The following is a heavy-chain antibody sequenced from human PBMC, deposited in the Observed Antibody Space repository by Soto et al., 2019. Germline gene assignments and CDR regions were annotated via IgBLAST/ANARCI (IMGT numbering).Heavy chain of an antibody. CDR1: GFTFSSYG. CDR2: IWYDGNYK. CDR3: ARPHSSGYYSDAFYI. Sequence: QVQLVESGGGVVQPGRSLRLSCAASGFTFSSYGMHWVRQAPCKGLEWVAVIWYDGNYKSYADSVKGRFTISRDNSKNTLFLQRNSLRAEDTAVYYCARPHSSGYYSDAFYIWGQVTMVTVSS. V-gene: IGHV3-33*01. D-gene: IGHD3-22*01. J-gene: IGHJ3*02.